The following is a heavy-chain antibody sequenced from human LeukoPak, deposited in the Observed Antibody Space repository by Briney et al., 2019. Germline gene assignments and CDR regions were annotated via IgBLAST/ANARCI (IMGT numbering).Heavy chain of an antibody. V-gene: IGHV4-39*01. D-gene: IGHD3-3*01. CDR2: IYHSGDT. Sequence: SETLSLTCTVYGDSISDTTYHWGWIRQPPGKGLEWIGSIYHSGDTSYNPSLSSRVTISVDTSKNQFSLSLTSVTAADTAVYYCAGPSRGVRFACWGQGTVVTVSP. J-gene: IGHJ4*02. CDR3: AGPSRGVRFAC. CDR1: GDSISDTTYH.